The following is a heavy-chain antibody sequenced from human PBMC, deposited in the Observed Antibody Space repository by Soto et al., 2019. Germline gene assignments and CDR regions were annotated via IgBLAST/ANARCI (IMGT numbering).Heavy chain of an antibody. D-gene: IGHD6-13*01. V-gene: IGHV4-39*01. J-gene: IGHJ4*02. CDR3: ARHRSSSWYFRERQYFDY. Sequence: QLQLQESGPGLVKPSETLSLTCTVSGGSISSSSYYWGWIRQPPGKGLEWIGSIYYSGSTYYNPSLKSRVTISVDTSKNQFSLKLSSVTAADTAVYYCARHRSSSWYFRERQYFDYWGQGTLVTVSS. CDR1: GGSISSSSYY. CDR2: IYYSGST.